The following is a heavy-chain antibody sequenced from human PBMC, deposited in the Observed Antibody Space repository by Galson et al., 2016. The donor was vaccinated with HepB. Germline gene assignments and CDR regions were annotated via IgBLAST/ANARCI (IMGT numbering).Heavy chain of an antibody. V-gene: IGHV3-23*01. D-gene: IGHD3-10*01. CDR2: ISGSGGST. Sequence: CAAPGFTFSTYGMSWVRQAPGKGLEWVSVISGSGGSTYYADSVKGRFTISRDNSKNTLYLQMNSLRAEDTAVYYCARVITMVRGILKQRDYYGMDVWGQGTTVTVSS. CDR1: GFTFSTYG. CDR3: ARVITMVRGILKQRDYYGMDV. J-gene: IGHJ6*02.